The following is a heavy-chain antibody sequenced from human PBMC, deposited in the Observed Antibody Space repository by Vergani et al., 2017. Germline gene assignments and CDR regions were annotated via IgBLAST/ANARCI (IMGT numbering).Heavy chain of an antibody. V-gene: IGHV3-74*03. J-gene: IGHJ4*02. CDR1: GFSFNSYW. Sequence: DVHLAESGGGFFQPGGSLRLSCSASGFSFNSYWMHWVRQVPGKGLLWVSRIKSDGSITAYADSVKGRFTISRDNSKNTLYLQMNSLRAEDTAVYYCARVGSRYCGSVSCSEDYFDCWGQGTLVTVSS. D-gene: IGHD2-2*01. CDR2: IKSDGSIT. CDR3: ARVGSRYCGSVSCSEDYFDC.